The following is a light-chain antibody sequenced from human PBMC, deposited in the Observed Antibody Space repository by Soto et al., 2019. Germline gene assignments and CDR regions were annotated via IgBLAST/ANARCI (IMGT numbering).Light chain of an antibody. Sequence: ETVMTQSPAPLSVSPGERATLSCRASQSVSSNLAWYQQKPGQAPRLLIYGASTRATGIPARFSGSGSGTEFTLTISSLQSEDFAVYYCQQYTHWPRTFGQGTKVDVK. V-gene: IGKV3-15*01. J-gene: IGKJ1*01. CDR2: GAS. CDR1: QSVSSN. CDR3: QQYTHWPRT.